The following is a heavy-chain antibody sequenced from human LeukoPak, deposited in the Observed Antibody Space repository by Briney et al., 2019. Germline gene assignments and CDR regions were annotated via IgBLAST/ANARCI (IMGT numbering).Heavy chain of an antibody. CDR1: GFIFSSYW. CDR2: IKEDGSEK. D-gene: IGHD2-15*01. CDR3: ARDVIARNYYYYMDV. V-gene: IGHV3-7*01. J-gene: IGHJ6*03. Sequence: GGSLRLSCAASGFIFSSYWMSWVRQAPGKGLEWVANIKEDGSEKDYVDSVKGRFTVSRDNAKNSLYLQMNSLRAEDTAVYYCARDVIARNYYYYMDVWGKGTTVTVSS.